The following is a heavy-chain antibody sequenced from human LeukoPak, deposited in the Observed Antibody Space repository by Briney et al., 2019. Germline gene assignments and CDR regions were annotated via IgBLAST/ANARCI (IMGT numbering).Heavy chain of an antibody. CDR2: IKQDGSEK. J-gene: IGHJ3*02. CDR1: GFTFSSYW. V-gene: IGHV3-7*01. Sequence: GGSLRLSCAASGFTFSSYWMSWVRQAPGKGLEWVANIKQDGSEKYYVDSVKGRFTISRDNAKNSLYLQMNSLRAEDTAVYYCANLYYYDSSGYDASDIWGQGTMVTVSS. D-gene: IGHD3-22*01. CDR3: ANLYYYDSSGYDASDI.